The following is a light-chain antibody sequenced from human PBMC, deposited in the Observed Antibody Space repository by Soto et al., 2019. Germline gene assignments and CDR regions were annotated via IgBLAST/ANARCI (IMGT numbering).Light chain of an antibody. V-gene: IGKV1-6*01. Sequence: AIQMTQFPASLSASVGDRVTITCRASQGIRDELAWYQQKPGKAPNLLIYGASRLESGVPSRFSGSGSGTDFSLTIYSLRPEDFATYFCQQLYSYPLTFGGGTTVEF. CDR2: GAS. J-gene: IGKJ4*01. CDR3: QQLYSYPLT. CDR1: QGIRDE.